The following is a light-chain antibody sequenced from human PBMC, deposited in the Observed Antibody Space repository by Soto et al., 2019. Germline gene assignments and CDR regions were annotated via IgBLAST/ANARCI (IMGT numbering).Light chain of an antibody. CDR1: QSVGSY. Sequence: EIVLTQSPATLSLSPGERAILSCRASQSVGSYLAWYQQKPGQAPRLLIYDASNRATGIPARFSGSGSGTDFTLTISSLEPEVFAVYYCQQRSNWPPLTFGGGTKVEIK. CDR2: DAS. CDR3: QQRSNWPPLT. J-gene: IGKJ4*01. V-gene: IGKV3-11*01.